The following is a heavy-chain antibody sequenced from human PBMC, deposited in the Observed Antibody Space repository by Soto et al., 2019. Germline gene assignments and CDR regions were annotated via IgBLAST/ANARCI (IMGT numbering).Heavy chain of an antibody. V-gene: IGHV3-13*01. CDR2: IGTAGDT. CDR3: ARGGYYDSSGYQGPHDAFDL. CDR1: GFTFSSYD. J-gene: IGHJ3*01. Sequence: GGSLRLSCAASGFTFSSYDMHWVRQATGKGLEWVSAIGTAGDTYYPGSVKGRFTISRENAKNSLYLQMNSLRAGDTAVYYCARGGYYDSSGYQGPHDAFDLWGQVTMVTFSS. D-gene: IGHD3-22*01.